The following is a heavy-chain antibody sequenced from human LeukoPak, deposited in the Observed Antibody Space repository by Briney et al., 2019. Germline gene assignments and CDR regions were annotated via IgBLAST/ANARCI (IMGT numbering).Heavy chain of an antibody. V-gene: IGHV1-18*01. CDR3: AGGQAVAATGDWFDP. D-gene: IGHD6-19*01. J-gene: IGHJ5*02. CDR2: ISAYNGNT. Sequence: ASVKVSCKASGYTFTRYGISWVRQAPGQGLEWMGWISAYNGNTNYAQKLQGRVTMTTDTSTSTAYMELRSLRSDDTAVYYCAGGQAVAATGDWFDPWGQGTLVTVSS. CDR1: GYTFTRYG.